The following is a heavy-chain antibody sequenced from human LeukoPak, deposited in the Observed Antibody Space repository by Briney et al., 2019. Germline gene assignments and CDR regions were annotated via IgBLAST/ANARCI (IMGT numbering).Heavy chain of an antibody. J-gene: IGHJ3*02. CDR2: INPNSGGT. D-gene: IGHD3-16*01. Sequence: ASVKVSCKASEYTFTGYYMHWVRQAPGQGLEWMGWINPNSGGTNYAQKFQGRVTMTRDTSISTAYMELSRLRSDDTAVYYCARGRRIMITFGGVSDAFDIWGQGTMVTVSS. CDR3: ARGRRIMITFGGVSDAFDI. V-gene: IGHV1-2*02. CDR1: EYTFTGYY.